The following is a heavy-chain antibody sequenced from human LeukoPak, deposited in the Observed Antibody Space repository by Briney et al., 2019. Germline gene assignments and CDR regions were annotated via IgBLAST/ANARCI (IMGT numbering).Heavy chain of an antibody. V-gene: IGHV3-7*01. CDR2: IKQDGSEK. J-gene: IGHJ4*02. CDR3: ARDLAYYDFRYFDY. D-gene: IGHD3-3*01. Sequence: QPGGSLRLSCVDSGFTFSRYWMSWVRQAPGKGLEWVANIKQDGSEKYYVDSVKGRFTISRDNAKNSLYLQMNSLRAEDTAVYYCARDLAYYDFRYFDYWGQGTLVTVSS. CDR1: GFTFSRYW.